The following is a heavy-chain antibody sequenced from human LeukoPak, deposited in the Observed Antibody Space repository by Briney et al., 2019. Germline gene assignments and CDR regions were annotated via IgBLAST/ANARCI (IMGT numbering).Heavy chain of an antibody. CDR1: GGSVSSGSYY. Sequence: PSETLSLTCTVSGGSVSSGSYYWSWIRQPPGKGLEWIGYIYYSGSTNYNPSLKSRVTISVDTSKNQFSLKLSSVTAADTAVYYCARAAHSYYYDSSGYFPWGQGTLVTVSS. CDR3: ARAAHSYYYDSSGYFP. V-gene: IGHV4-61*01. J-gene: IGHJ4*02. D-gene: IGHD3-22*01. CDR2: IYYSGST.